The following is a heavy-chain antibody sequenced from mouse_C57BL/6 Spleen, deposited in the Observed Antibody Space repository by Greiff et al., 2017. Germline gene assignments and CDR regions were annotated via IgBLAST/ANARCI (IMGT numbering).Heavy chain of an antibody. CDR2: ISSGSSTI. J-gene: IGHJ4*01. Sequence: EVQLVESGGGLVKPGGSLKLSCAASGFTFSDYGMHWVRQAPEKGLEWVAYISSGSSTIYYADTVKGRFTISRDNAKNTLFLQMTSLGSEDTAMYYCARELRYAMDYWGQGTSVTVSS. CDR3: ARELRYAMDY. CDR1: GFTFSDYG. V-gene: IGHV5-17*01. D-gene: IGHD1-1*01.